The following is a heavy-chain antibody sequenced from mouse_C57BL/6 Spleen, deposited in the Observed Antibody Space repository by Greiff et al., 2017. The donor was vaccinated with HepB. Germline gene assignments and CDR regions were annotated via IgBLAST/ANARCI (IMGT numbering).Heavy chain of an antibody. J-gene: IGHJ4*01. D-gene: IGHD1-1*01. CDR1: GYTFTDYY. CDR2: INPNNGGT. CDR3: AMGSNYAMDY. Sequence: VQLQQSGPELVKPGASVKISCKASGYTFTDYYMNWVKQSHGKSLEWIGDINPNNGGTSYNQKFKGKATLTVDKSSSTAYMELRSLTSEDSAVYYCAMGSNYAMDYWGQGTSVTVSS. V-gene: IGHV1-26*01.